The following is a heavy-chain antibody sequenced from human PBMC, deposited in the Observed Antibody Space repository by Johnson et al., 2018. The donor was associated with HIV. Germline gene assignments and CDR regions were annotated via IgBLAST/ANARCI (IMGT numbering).Heavy chain of an antibody. CDR1: GFTFSRYA. Sequence: VQLVESGGGVVRPGGSLRLSCAASGFTFSRYAMSWVRQAPAQGLEWVSAISGSGGSTYYADAVKGRFTISRDNSKNTLYLQMNSLRAEDTALYYCAKDGYSSSWYPYAFDIWGQGTMVTVSS. J-gene: IGHJ3*02. CDR3: AKDGYSSSWYPYAFDI. D-gene: IGHD6-13*01. V-gene: IGHV3-23*04. CDR2: ISGSGGST.